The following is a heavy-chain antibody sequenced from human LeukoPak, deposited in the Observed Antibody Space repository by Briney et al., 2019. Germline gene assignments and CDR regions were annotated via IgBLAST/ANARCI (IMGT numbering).Heavy chain of an antibody. CDR2: TYYRSKWYN. D-gene: IGHD5-12*01. CDR3: AREEMAVSGYVFDY. J-gene: IGHJ4*02. Sequence: QTLSLTCAISGDSVSSNSAAWNWIRQSPSRGLEWLGRTYYRSKWYNDYAVSVKSRITINPDTSKNQFFLQLNSVTPEDTAVYYCAREEMAVSGYVFDYWGQGTLVTVSS. V-gene: IGHV6-1*01. CDR1: GDSVSSNSAA.